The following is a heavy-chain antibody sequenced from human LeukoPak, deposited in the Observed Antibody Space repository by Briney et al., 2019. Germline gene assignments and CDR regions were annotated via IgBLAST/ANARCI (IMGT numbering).Heavy chain of an antibody. CDR1: GFSFSDYD. D-gene: IGHD5-12*01. V-gene: IGHV3-48*03. CDR2: ISKSGGTI. J-gene: IGHJ4*02. Sequence: GGSLRLSCAASGFSFSDYDMNWVRQAPGKGPQWISYISKSGGTIHYEESVKGRFTISRDNAKDSLYLQMNSLRAEDTAVYYCAKLDVDIVAPWGCYFDYWGQGTLVTVSS. CDR3: AKLDVDIVAPWGCYFDY.